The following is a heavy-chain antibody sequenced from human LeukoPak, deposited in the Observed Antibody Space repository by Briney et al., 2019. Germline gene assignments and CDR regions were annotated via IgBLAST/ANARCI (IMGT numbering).Heavy chain of an antibody. J-gene: IGHJ6*03. V-gene: IGHV3-21*01. CDR1: GFTFSSYG. D-gene: IGHD3-9*01. Sequence: GGSLRLSCAASGFTFSSYGMHWVRQAPGKGLEWVSSISSSSSYIYYADSVRGRFTISRDNAKNSLYLQLNSLRAEDTAVYYCARGSDNYYYYQYMDVWGKGTTVTVSS. CDR2: ISSSSSYI. CDR3: ARGSDNYYYYQYMDV.